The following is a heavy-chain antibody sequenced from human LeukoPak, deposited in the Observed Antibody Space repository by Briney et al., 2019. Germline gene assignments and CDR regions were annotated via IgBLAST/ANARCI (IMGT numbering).Heavy chain of an antibody. J-gene: IGHJ4*02. CDR3: ARLGAVAGTRPLPES. Sequence: SETLSLTCSVSGGSISSDYWSWIRQTPGKGLEWIGYIYYSGSTYYNPSLKSRVTISVDTSKNQFSLKLSSVTAADTAVYYCARLGAVAGTRPLPESWGQGTLVTVSS. CDR1: GGSISSDY. D-gene: IGHD6-19*01. CDR2: IYYSGST. V-gene: IGHV4-59*04.